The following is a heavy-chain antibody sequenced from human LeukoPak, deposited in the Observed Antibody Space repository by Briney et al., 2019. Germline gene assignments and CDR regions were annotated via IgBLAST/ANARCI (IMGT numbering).Heavy chain of an antibody. D-gene: IGHD5-12*01. CDR2: IPNTSSYT. V-gene: IGHV3-11*05. Sequence: GGSLRLSCAASGFTFSDYYMSWIRQAPGKGLEWVSYIPNTSSYTSYADSVRGRFTISRDNAKNSLYLQMNSLRAEDTAMYYCARDSGYNAFDYWGQGTLVTVSS. CDR3: ARDSGYNAFDY. CDR1: GFTFSDYY. J-gene: IGHJ4*02.